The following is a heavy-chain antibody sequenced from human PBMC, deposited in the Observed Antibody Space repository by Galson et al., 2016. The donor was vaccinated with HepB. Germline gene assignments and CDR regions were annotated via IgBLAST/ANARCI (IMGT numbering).Heavy chain of an antibody. D-gene: IGHD2-15*01. V-gene: IGHV4-34*01. CDR1: GGSFSGYY. CDR3: AKSPGNCSGGSCYPRYYYYMDV. CDR2: INDSGST. Sequence: LSLTCAVYGGSFSGYYWTWIRQPPGKGLEWIGEINDSGSTTYNPSLKRRVTISEDASKNQFSLKLRSVTSADTAVYYCAKSPGNCSGGSCYPRYYYYMDVWGKGTTVTVSS. J-gene: IGHJ6*03.